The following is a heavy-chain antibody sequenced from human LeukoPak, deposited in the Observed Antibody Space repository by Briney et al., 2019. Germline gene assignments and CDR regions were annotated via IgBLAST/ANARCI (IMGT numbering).Heavy chain of an antibody. V-gene: IGHV4-59*01. CDR1: GGSISSYY. CDR3: ARYVWGSYPTFEDY. Sequence: SQTLSLTCTVSGGSISSYYWSWIRQPPGKGLEWIGYISYSGSTNYNPSLKSRVTISVDTSKNQFSLKLSSVTAADTAVYYCARYVWGSYPTFEDYWGQGTLVTVSS. D-gene: IGHD3-16*02. CDR2: ISYSGST. J-gene: IGHJ4*02.